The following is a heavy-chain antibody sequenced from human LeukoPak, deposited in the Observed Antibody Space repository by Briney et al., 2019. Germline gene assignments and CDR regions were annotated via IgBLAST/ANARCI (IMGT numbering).Heavy chain of an antibody. CDR1: GYTFTNYD. Sequence: GSLKVSCKASGYTFTNYDINWVRQATGQGLEWMGWMNPNSGNTGYAQKFQGRVTITRNTSISTAYMELSSLRSDDTAVYYCARAPSWGGLSSGSYYFDYWGQGTLVTVSS. CDR2: MNPNSGNT. J-gene: IGHJ4*02. V-gene: IGHV1-8*03. D-gene: IGHD6-19*01. CDR3: ARAPSWGGLSSGSYYFDY.